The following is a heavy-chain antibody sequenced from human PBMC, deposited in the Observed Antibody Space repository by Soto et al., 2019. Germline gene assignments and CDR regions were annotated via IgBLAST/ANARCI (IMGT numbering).Heavy chain of an antibody. CDR2: IYSGGSGST. CDR1: GFTVSSNY. Sequence: EVQLVESGGGLVQPGGSLRLSCAASGFTVSSNYMSWVRQAPGKGLEWVSVIYSGGSGSTYYADSVKGRFTIYRDISKNTVYLQMNSLRAEDTAVYYCARDGSSRPTEYWGQGTLVTVSS. D-gene: IGHD3-10*01. CDR3: ARDGSSRPTEY. J-gene: IGHJ4*02. V-gene: IGHV3-66*01.